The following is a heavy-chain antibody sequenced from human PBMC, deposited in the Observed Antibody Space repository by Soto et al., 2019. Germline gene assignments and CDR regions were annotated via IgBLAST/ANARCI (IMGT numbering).Heavy chain of an antibody. CDR1: GDRVSTNIAT. V-gene: IGHV6-1*01. Sequence: SQTLSLTGAISGDRVSTNIATWDWIRQSPSRGLEWLGRTYYRSRWFNDYAVSVKGRITINPDTSNNQFSLQLSSLTPDDTAVYYCARLIGDSWLDSWGQGTLVTVSS. J-gene: IGHJ5*01. D-gene: IGHD2-8*01. CDR3: ARLIGDSWLDS. CDR2: TYYRSRWFN.